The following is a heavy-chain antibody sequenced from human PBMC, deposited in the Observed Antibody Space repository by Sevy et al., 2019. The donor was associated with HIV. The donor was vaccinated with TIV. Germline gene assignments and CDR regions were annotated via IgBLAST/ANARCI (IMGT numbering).Heavy chain of an antibody. CDR2: IYTGGIT. Sequence: GGSLRLSCVASGITVSRNYMTWVRQAPGKGLEWVSIIYTGGITKYADTVKGRFTRSRDNSRNTVYLQMNNLRAGDTAVYYCARGGYYDTSGLPEDLWGRGTLVTVSS. J-gene: IGHJ4*02. CDR3: ARGGYYDTSGLPEDL. V-gene: IGHV3-53*01. CDR1: GITVSRNY. D-gene: IGHD3-22*01.